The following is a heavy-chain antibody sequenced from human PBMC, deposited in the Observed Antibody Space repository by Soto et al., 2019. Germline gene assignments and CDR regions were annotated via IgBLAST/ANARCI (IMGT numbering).Heavy chain of an antibody. CDR1: GYTFSSYG. CDR3: ARETGSHYYGSGTCYASDF. V-gene: IGHV1-18*01. D-gene: IGHD3-10*01. CDR2: ISSYNGNT. J-gene: IGHJ4*02. Sequence: QVQLVQSGNEVKKPGASVKVSCKASGYTFSSYGVSWVRQAPGQGLEWMGWISSYNGNTNYVEKFQGRLTLTTDTSTSTAYMELRSLTSDDTAVYYCARETGSHYYGSGTCYASDFWGQGTLVAVSS.